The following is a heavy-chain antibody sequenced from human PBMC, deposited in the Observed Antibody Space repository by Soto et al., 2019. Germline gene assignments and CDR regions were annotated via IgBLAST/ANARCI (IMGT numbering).Heavy chain of an antibody. D-gene: IGHD2-2*01. V-gene: IGHV3-30*18. Sequence: GGSLRLSCAASGFTFSSYGMHWVRQAPGKGLEWVAVISYDGSNKYYADSVKGRFTISRDNSKNTLYLQMNSLRAEDTAVYYCAKGICSSTSRLPGHRWGQGTLVTVSS. J-gene: IGHJ5*02. CDR3: AKGICSSTSRLPGHR. CDR2: ISYDGSNK. CDR1: GFTFSSYG.